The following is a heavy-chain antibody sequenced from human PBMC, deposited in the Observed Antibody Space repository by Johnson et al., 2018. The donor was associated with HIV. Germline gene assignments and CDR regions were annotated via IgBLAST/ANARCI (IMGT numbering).Heavy chain of an antibody. CDR2: ISYDGSNK. Sequence: VQLLESGGGVVQPGRSLRLSCAASGFTFSSYAMHWVRQAPGKGLEWVAVISYDGSNKYYADSVKGRFNISRDNSKKTLYLQMNSLRAEDTAVYYCARSTGARAAFDIWGQGTMVTVSS. D-gene: IGHD1-1*01. CDR3: ARSTGARAAFDI. CDR1: GFTFSSYA. J-gene: IGHJ3*02. V-gene: IGHV3-30*04.